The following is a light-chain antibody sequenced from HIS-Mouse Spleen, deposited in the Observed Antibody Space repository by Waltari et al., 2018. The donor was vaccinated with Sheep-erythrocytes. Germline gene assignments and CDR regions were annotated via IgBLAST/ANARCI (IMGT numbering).Light chain of an antibody. V-gene: IGLV2-11*01. CDR3: CSYAGSYNHV. CDR2: DVS. CDR1: SSDVGGYNY. J-gene: IGLJ1*01. Sequence: QSALTQPRSVSGSPGQSVPISCPGTSSDVGGYNYVSWYQQHPGKAPKPMIYDVSKRPSGVPDRFSGSKSGNTASLTISGLQAEDEADYYCCSYAGSYNHVFATGTKVTVL.